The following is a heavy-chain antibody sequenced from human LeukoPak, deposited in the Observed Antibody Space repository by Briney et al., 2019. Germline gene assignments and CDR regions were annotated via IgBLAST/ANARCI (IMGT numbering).Heavy chain of an antibody. J-gene: IGHJ4*02. CDR3: ARDVVSGAPGHDF. CDR1: GFTFSDYW. CDR2: IKQTGSEK. D-gene: IGHD3-22*01. Sequence: GRSLRLSCAASGFTFSDYWMSWVRQAPGKGLEWLANIKQTGSEKYYLDSVKGRFTITRDNAKNSLYLQLNSLRAEDTAIYYCARDVVSGAPGHDFWGQGTLVTVSS. V-gene: IGHV3-7*03.